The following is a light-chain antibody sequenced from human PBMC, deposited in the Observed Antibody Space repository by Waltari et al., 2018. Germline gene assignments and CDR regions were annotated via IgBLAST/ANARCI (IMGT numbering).Light chain of an antibody. J-gene: IGLJ2*01. CDR1: SSDVGGYDY. V-gene: IGLV2-11*01. CDR3: CSYAGSYTHVV. Sequence: QSALTQPRSVSGSPGQSVTISCTGTSSDVGGYDYVSWYQHHPGKAPKLMICDVTKRPSGVPDRFSGSKSGNTASLTISGLQAEDEAVYYCCSYAGSYTHVVFGGGTKLTVL. CDR2: DVT.